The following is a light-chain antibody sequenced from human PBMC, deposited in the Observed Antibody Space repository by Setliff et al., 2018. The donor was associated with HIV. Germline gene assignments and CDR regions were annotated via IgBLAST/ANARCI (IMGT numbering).Light chain of an antibody. J-gene: IGLJ1*01. CDR3: CSNTGSNTFV. Sequence: QSALTQPASVSGYPGQSITISCTGTSNDVGRYDLVSWYQQHPARDPKLIIYQATRRPSGVSNRFSGSKSGNVSSLTISGLQAEDEADYYCCSNTGSNTFVFGTGTK. V-gene: IGLV2-23*01. CDR1: SNDVGRYDL. CDR2: QAT.